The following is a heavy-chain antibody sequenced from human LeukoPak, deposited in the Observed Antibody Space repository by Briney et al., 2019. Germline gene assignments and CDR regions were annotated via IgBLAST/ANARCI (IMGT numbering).Heavy chain of an antibody. D-gene: IGHD4-17*01. CDR3: ASETTVTPYWYFDL. V-gene: IGHV4-39*07. Sequence: SETLSLTCTVSGDSISSSSYYWGWIRQPPGKGLEWIGSIYYSGSTYYNPSLKSRVTISVDTSKNQFSLKLSSVTAADTAVYYCASETTVTPYWYFDLWGRGTLVTVSS. CDR1: GDSISSSSYY. CDR2: IYYSGST. J-gene: IGHJ2*01.